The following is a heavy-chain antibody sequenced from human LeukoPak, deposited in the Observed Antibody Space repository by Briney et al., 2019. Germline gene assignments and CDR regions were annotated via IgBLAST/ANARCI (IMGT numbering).Heavy chain of an antibody. V-gene: IGHV3-30-3*01. Sequence: GGSLRLSCAASGFTFSSYAMHWVRQAPGKGLEWVAVISYDGSNKYYADSVKGRFTISRDNSKNTLYLQMNSLRAEDTAVYYCARILYSYGSDFDYWGQGTLVTVSS. D-gene: IGHD5-18*01. CDR3: ARILYSYGSDFDY. J-gene: IGHJ4*02. CDR2: ISYDGSNK. CDR1: GFTFSSYA.